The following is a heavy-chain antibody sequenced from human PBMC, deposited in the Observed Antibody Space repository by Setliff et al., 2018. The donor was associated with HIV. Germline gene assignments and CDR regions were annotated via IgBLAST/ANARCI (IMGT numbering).Heavy chain of an antibody. D-gene: IGHD2-21*01. J-gene: IGHJ6*04. Sequence: SETLSLTCTVSGGTISSGGYYWSWIRQHPGKGLEWIGYIHYSGSTHYNPSLKSRVTISVDTSKNQFSLKLSSVTAADTAVYYCARDAGYCGGDCYPMVLDVWGKGTTVTVSS. V-gene: IGHV4-31*03. CDR1: GGTISSGGYY. CDR3: ARDAGYCGGDCYPMVLDV. CDR2: IHYSGST.